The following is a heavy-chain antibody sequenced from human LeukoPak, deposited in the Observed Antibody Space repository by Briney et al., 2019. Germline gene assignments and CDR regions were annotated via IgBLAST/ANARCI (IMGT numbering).Heavy chain of an antibody. J-gene: IGHJ6*02. CDR3: ARESDIVVVPAAMRSYYYYGMDV. CDR2: IKQDGSEK. V-gene: IGHV3-7*01. D-gene: IGHD2-2*01. Sequence: GGSLRLSCAASGFTFSSYWMSWVRQAPGKGLEWVANIKQDGSEKYYVDSVKGRFTISRDNAKNSLYLQMNSLRAEDTAVYYCARESDIVVVPAAMRSYYYYGMDVWGQETTVTVSS. CDR1: GFTFSSYW.